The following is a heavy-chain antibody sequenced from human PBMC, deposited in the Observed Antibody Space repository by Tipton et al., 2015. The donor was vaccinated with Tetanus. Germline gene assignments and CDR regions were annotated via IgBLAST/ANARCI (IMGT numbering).Heavy chain of an antibody. CDR1: RGSINSGTFY. CDR3: ARGTWLYTSTYHRHWLDP. D-gene: IGHD6-13*01. CDR2: VDDSGST. Sequence: TLSLTCSVSRGSINSGTFYWAWLRQPPGKGLEWIGEVDDSGSTNYSPSLKSRVTISLDTSKNEFSLTLSSVTAADTAVYYCARGTWLYTSTYHRHWLDPWGQGTLVTVSS. J-gene: IGHJ5*02. V-gene: IGHV4-39*07.